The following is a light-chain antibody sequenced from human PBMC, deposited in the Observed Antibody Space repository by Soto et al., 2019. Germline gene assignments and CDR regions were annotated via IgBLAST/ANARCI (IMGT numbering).Light chain of an antibody. CDR2: WAS. CDR1: QSVLYSSNNKNY. J-gene: IGKJ1*01. Sequence: DIVMTQSPDSLAVSLGERATIKCKSSQSVLYSSNNKNYLAWYQQKPGQPPKLLIYWASTRESGVPDRFSGRGSGTDFTLTIISLQAEDVAVYYCQQYYSTPWTFGQGTKVEIK. CDR3: QQYYSTPWT. V-gene: IGKV4-1*01.